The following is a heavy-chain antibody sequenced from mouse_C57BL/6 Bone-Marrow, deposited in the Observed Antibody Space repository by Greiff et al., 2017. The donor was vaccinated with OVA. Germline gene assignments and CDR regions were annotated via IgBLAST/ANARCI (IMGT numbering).Heavy chain of an antibody. CDR3: ARGGGGYYVDY. V-gene: IGHV5-4*01. Sequence: DVHLVESGGGLVKPGGSLKLSCAASGFTFSSYAMSWVRQTPEKRLEWVATISDGGSYTYYPDNVKGRFTISRDNAKNNLYLQMSHLKSEDTAMYYCARGGGGYYVDYWGQGTTLTVSS. D-gene: IGHD1-1*02. CDR2: ISDGGSYT. CDR1: GFTFSSYA. J-gene: IGHJ2*01.